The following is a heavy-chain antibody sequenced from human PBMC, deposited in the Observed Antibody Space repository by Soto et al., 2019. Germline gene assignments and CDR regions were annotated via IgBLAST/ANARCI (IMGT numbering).Heavy chain of an antibody. D-gene: IGHD3-22*01. V-gene: IGHV1-18*04. CDR2: ISAYNGNT. J-gene: IGHJ6*02. CDR3: ARNYDSRRSWSVDYYYYYGMDV. Sequence: ASVKVSCKASGYTFTSYGISWVRQAPGQGLEWMGWISAYNGNTNYAQKLQGRFTMTTDTSTSTAYMELRSLRSDDTAVYYCARNYDSRRSWSVDYYYYYGMDVWGQESTVTVSS. CDR1: GYTFTSYG.